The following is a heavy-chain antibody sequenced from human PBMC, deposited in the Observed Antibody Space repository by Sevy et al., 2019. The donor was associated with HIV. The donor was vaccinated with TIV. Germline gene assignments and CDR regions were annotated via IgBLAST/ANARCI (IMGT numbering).Heavy chain of an antibody. V-gene: IGHV6-1*01. CDR3: ARDSGSSFTFDC. J-gene: IGHJ4*02. CDR1: GDSVSSNSAA. Sequence: SQTLSLTCAISGDSVSSNSAAWNWIRQSPSRGLEWLGRTFYRSRWYNDCAVSVKGRITINPDTSKNQFSLQLNSVTPDDTAVYYCARDSGSSFTFDCWGLGTLVTVSS. CDR2: TFYRSRWYN. D-gene: IGHD3-10*01.